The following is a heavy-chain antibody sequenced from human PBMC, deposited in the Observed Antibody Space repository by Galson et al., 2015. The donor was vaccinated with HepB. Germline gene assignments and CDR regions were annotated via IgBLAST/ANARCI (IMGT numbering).Heavy chain of an antibody. Sequence: LSLTCAVYGGSFSGYYWTWIRQPPGKGLEWIGDINRSGNINCTPSLKSRVTISLDTSKTQFSLKLRSVTAADTGVYYCARADRGVIIVHHYYYMDVWGKGTAVTVSS. D-gene: IGHD3-10*01. CDR2: INRSGNI. CDR3: ARADRGVIIVHHYYYMDV. J-gene: IGHJ6*03. CDR1: GGSFSGYY. V-gene: IGHV4-34*01.